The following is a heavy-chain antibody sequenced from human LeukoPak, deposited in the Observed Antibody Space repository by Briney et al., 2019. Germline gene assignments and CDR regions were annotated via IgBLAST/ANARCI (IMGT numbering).Heavy chain of an antibody. CDR1: GFTLSNSW. Sequence: PGGSLRLSCAASGFTLSNSWMHWVRQAPGKGLVWVSRIDPDGNTDYADSVKGRFTTSRDNAKNTLYLQMNSLRAEDTAVYRCARDVRGPHDFWGQGTLVTVS. V-gene: IGHV3-74*01. CDR3: ARDVRGPHDF. D-gene: IGHD2/OR15-2a*01. CDR2: IDPDGNT. J-gene: IGHJ4*02.